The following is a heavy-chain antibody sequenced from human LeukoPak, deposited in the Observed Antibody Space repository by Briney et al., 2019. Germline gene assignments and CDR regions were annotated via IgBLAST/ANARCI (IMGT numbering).Heavy chain of an antibody. CDR2: IYYSGRT. Sequence: SETLSLTCTVSGGSISSYYWSWIRQPPGKGLEWIGYIYYSGRTNYNPPLKSRVTISVDTSKNQFSLRLSSVTAADTAVYYCARVGEYSGYDSTFDYWGQGTLVTVSS. D-gene: IGHD5-12*01. V-gene: IGHV4-59*01. CDR1: GGSISSYY. J-gene: IGHJ4*02. CDR3: ARVGEYSGYDSTFDY.